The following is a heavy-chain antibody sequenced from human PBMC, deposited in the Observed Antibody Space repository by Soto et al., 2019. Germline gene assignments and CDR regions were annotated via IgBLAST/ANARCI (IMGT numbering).Heavy chain of an antibody. V-gene: IGHV3-33*01. CDR2: IWYDGSNK. D-gene: IGHD4-17*01. CDR1: GFTFSSYG. CDR3: ARDGHDYGDYFDS. J-gene: IGHJ4*02. Sequence: AGGSLRLSCAASGFTFSSYGMHWVRQAPGKGLEWVAVIWYDGSNKYYADSVKGRFTISRDNSKNTLYLQMNSLRAEDTAVYYCARDGHDYGDYFDSWGQGTQVTVSS.